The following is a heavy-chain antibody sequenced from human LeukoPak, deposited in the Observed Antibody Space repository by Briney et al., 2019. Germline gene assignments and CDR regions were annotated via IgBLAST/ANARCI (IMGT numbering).Heavy chain of an antibody. V-gene: IGHV4-34*01. CDR3: ARGSHRAHIYYYYMDV. CDR1: GGSFSGYY. D-gene: IGHD1-26*01. Sequence: SETLSLTCAVYGGSFSGYYWSWIRQPPGKGLEWIGEINHSGSTNYNPSLKSRVTISVDTSKNQFSLKLSSVTAADTAVYYCARGSHRAHIYYYYMDVWGEGTTVTVSS. J-gene: IGHJ6*03. CDR2: INHSGST.